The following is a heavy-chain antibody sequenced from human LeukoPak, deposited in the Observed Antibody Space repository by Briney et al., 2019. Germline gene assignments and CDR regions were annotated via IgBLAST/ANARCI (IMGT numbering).Heavy chain of an antibody. J-gene: IGHJ5*02. D-gene: IGHD3-16*01. CDR3: AHRPLGQAEFDP. CDR2: IYWDDDK. V-gene: IGHV2-5*02. Sequence: TRPTLVNPTQTLTLTCTFSGFSLSTSGVGVGWIRQPPGKALELLALIYWDDDKPYSPSLKSRLTITNDTSKNQVVLTMTNMDPVDAGTYYCAHRPLGQAEFDPWGQGTLVTVSS. CDR1: GFSLSTSGVG.